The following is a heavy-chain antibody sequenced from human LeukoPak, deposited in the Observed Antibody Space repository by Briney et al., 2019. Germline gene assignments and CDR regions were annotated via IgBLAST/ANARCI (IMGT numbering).Heavy chain of an antibody. CDR2: ISSSSRSI. D-gene: IGHD3-22*01. Sequence: PGGALRLSCAASGVTFSSYIMNWGGQAPGKGVEGVSSISSSSRSISYADSVTGRFTLSRANAPTSLYLPMTRLSAEDTAVYYCARDLYSSGYVAFDISGQGTMVTVSS. CDR3: ARDLYSSGYVAFDI. CDR1: GVTFSSYI. V-gene: IGHV3-21*01. J-gene: IGHJ3*02.